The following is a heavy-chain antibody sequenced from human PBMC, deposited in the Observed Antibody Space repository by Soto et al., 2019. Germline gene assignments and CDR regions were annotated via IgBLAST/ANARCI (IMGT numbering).Heavy chain of an antibody. CDR2: INSEGSST. CDR3: ARGVGGYEHLWYFDY. V-gene: IGHV3-74*01. D-gene: IGHD5-12*01. Sequence: GGSLRLSCAVSGFTFSSYWMHWVRQAPGKGLVWVSRINSEGSSTNYADSVKGRFTISRDNAKNTLYLQMNSLRAEDTAVYYCARGVGGYEHLWYFDYWGQGTLVTVSS. J-gene: IGHJ4*02. CDR1: GFTFSSYW.